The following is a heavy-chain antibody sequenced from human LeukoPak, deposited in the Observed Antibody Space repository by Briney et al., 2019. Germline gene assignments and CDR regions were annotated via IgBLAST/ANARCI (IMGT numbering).Heavy chain of an antibody. D-gene: IGHD4-17*01. CDR3: ARSRPTPRPSAFDI. V-gene: IGHV4-30-4*01. CDR1: GDSVISGDYR. Sequence: SQTLSLTCTVSGDSVISGDYRWTWIRQPPGKGLEWIGYIYYSGSTYYNPSLKSRVTISVDTSKNQFSLKLSSVTAADTAVYYCARSRPTPRPSAFDIWGQGTMVTVSS. J-gene: IGHJ3*02. CDR2: IYYSGST.